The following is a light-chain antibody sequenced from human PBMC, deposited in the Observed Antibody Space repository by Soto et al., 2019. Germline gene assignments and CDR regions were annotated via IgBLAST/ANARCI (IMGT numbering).Light chain of an antibody. CDR1: SSDVGSYNL. CDR2: ESS. V-gene: IGLV2-23*01. J-gene: IGLJ3*02. Sequence: QSALTQPASLSGSPGQSITISCTGTSSDVGSYNLVSWYQQYPGKDPRLLIFESSKRPSGVSHRFSASKSGVTASLTISGLQAEDEADYYCCSFASNSPLVFGGGTKLTVL. CDR3: CSFASNSPLV.